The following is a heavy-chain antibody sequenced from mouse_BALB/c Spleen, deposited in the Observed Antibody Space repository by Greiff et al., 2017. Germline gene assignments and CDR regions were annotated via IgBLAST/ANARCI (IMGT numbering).Heavy chain of an antibody. CDR1: GYTFTSYW. CDR2: IYPGDGDT. J-gene: IGHJ3*01. D-gene: IGHD2-2*01. V-gene: IGHV1-87*01. Sequence: VKLMESGAELARPGASVKLSCKASGYTFTSYWMQWVKQRPGQGLEWIGAIYPGDGDTRYTQKFKGKATLTADKSSSTAYMQLSSLASEDSAVYYCARLSGWLHAYWGQGTLVTVSA. CDR3: ARLSGWLHAY.